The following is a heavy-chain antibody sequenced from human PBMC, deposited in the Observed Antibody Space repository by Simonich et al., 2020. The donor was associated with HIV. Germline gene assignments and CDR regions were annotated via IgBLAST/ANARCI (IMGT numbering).Heavy chain of an antibody. D-gene: IGHD4-17*01. CDR3: ARGLRWSPIDL. CDR2: TNTNRGGT. CDR1: GYSFTDYY. Sequence: QVQLVQSGAEVMYPGASVKVSCKASGYSFTDYYMHWVRQAPGQGLEWVGRTNTNRGGTYYVQTCQGRVTMTRDTSISTAYMERSRLRSDDTAVYYCARGLRWSPIDLWGQGTLVIVSS. V-gene: IGHV1-2*06. J-gene: IGHJ4*02.